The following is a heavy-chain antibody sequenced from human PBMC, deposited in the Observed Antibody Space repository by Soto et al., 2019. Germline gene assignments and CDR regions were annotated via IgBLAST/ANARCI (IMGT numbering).Heavy chain of an antibody. CDR1: GFSLSTSGMC. V-gene: IGHV2-70*01. Sequence: SGPTLVNPTQTLTLTCTFSGFSLSTSGMCVSWIRQPPGKALEWLALIDWDDDKYYSTSLKTRLTISKDTSKNQVVLTMTSMDPVDTATYYCARSNMITFGGVIAPNYYYYGMDVWGQGTTVTVSS. D-gene: IGHD3-16*02. CDR3: ARSNMITFGGVIAPNYYYYGMDV. CDR2: IDWDDDK. J-gene: IGHJ6*02.